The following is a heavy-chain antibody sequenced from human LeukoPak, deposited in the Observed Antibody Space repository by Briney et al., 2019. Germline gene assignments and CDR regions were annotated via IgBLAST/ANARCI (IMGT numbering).Heavy chain of an antibody. CDR3: ARGRAYSYGELHDY. V-gene: IGHV1-2*02. J-gene: IGHJ4*02. D-gene: IGHD5-18*01. Sequence: ASVKVSCKASGYTFTSYGISWVRQAPGQGLEWMGWINPNSGGTNYAQKFQGRVTVTRDTSISTAYMELSRLRSDDTAVYYCARGRAYSYGELHDYWGQGTLVAVSS. CDR1: GYTFTSYG. CDR2: INPNSGGT.